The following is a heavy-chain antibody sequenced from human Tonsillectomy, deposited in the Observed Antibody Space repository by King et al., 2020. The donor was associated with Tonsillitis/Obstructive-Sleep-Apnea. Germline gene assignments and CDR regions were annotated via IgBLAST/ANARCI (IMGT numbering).Heavy chain of an antibody. CDR3: ATTLDTGSFYRDYFDS. J-gene: IGHJ4*02. Sequence: VQLVESGAEVKKPGASVKVSCKASGYTFTVFFLHLVRQAPGHGLEWMGWINPNSGVTEYAQKFRRSVTMTTDTSITTAYMELNRLRSDDTAIYYCATTLDTGSFYRDYFDSWGQGTLLTVSS. V-gene: IGHV1-2*04. D-gene: IGHD1-26*01. CDR1: GYTFTVFF. CDR2: INPNSGVT.